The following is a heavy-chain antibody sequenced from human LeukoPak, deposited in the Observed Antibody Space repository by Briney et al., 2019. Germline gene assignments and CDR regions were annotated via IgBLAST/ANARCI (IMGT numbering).Heavy chain of an antibody. J-gene: IGHJ4*02. Sequence: PSETLSLTCTVSGGSSGDSIRGYYWSWNRQPPGEGLKWIGYIYYSGSTEYYPSLKSRVTISVDTSKNQFSLKLTSVTAADTAVYYCARGRPGRDGYNYFDYWGQGTLVTVSS. CDR2: IYYSGST. CDR1: GGSSGDSIRGYY. D-gene: IGHD5-24*01. CDR3: ARGRPGRDGYNYFDY. V-gene: IGHV4-61*08.